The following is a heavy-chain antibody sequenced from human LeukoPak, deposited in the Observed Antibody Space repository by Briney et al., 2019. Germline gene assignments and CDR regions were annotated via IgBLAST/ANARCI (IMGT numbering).Heavy chain of an antibody. J-gene: IGHJ6*03. D-gene: IGHD6-13*01. CDR3: AKEGSSWYYYYYYMDV. CDR2: ISSSGSTI. CDR1: GFTFSSYE. Sequence: GGSLRLSCAASGFTFSSYEMNWVRQAPGKGLEWVSYISSSGSTIYYADSVKGRFTISRDNSKNTLYLQMNSLRAEDTAVYYCAKEGSSWYYYYYYMDVWGKGTTVTISS. V-gene: IGHV3-48*03.